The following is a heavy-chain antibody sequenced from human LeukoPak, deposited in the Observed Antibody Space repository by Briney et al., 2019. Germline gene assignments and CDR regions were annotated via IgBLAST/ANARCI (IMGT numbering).Heavy chain of an antibody. CDR1: GGTFSSYS. D-gene: IGHD6-13*01. CDR3: ATYRSTWSPRFEYFQH. J-gene: IGHJ1*01. CDR2: IIPMSGTI. Sequence: GASVKVSCKTPGGTFSSYSISWVRQAPGQGLEWMGGIIPMSGTIKYAQQFQGRVTMTADRSTSTAYMALSSLRSEDTAVYYCATYRSTWSPRFEYFQHWGQGTLVTVSS. V-gene: IGHV1-69*06.